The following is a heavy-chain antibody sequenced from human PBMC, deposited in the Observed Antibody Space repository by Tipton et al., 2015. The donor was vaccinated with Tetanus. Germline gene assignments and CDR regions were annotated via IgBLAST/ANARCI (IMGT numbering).Heavy chain of an antibody. CDR3: AKSPPRVVSYFDS. CDR2: ISASGRTT. Sequence: GSLRLSCATSGFNFSAYAMTWVRQAPGQGLKWASTISASGRTTYVAGSLRGRFNISRDNSRNTLYLQMSSLRVGDTAMYFCAKSPPRVVSYFDSWGPGSVVAVSS. V-gene: IGHV3-23*01. J-gene: IGHJ4*02. D-gene: IGHD2-8*02. CDR1: GFNFSAYA.